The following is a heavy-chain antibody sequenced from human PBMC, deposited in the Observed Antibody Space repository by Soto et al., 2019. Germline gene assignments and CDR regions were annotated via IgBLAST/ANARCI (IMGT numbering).Heavy chain of an antibody. CDR1: GFPFSGYA. V-gene: IGHV3-23*01. D-gene: IGHD1-26*01. J-gene: IGHJ4*02. CDR3: AKDGPVGADDY. CDR2: ISGSGGST. Sequence: GGSLRLSFAASGFPFSGYAMSWVRQAPGKGLEWVSAISGSGGSTDYADSVKGRFTISRDNSKNTLYLQMNSLRAEHTDVYYCAKDGPVGADDYWGQGTLVTVSS.